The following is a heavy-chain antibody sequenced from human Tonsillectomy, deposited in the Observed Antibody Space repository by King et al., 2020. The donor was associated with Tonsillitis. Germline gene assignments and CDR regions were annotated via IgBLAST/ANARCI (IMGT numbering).Heavy chain of an antibody. J-gene: IGHJ4*02. CDR2: IYSDGST. V-gene: IGHV3-66*01. CDR1: GFTVSSNY. CDR3: ARELWFEDYYFDY. D-gene: IGHD3-10*01. Sequence: QLVQSGGGLVQPGGSLRLSCAASGFTVSSNYMSWVRQAPGKGLEWVSVIYSDGSTYYADSVKGRFTISRDNSTNTLYLQMNSLRAEDTAVYYCARELWFEDYYFDYWGQGTLVTVSS.